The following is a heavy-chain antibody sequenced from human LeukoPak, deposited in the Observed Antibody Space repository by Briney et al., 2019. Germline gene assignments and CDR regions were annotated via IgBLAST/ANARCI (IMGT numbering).Heavy chain of an antibody. V-gene: IGHV3-30*02. CDR1: GFTFSSYA. CDR3: AKVRGRTAAAEYFQD. D-gene: IGHD5-12*01. Sequence: GGSLRLSCAASGFTFSSYAMHWVRQAPGKGLEWVAFIRYDGSNKYYAESVKGRFTISRDNSKNTLYLQMDSLRVEDMAVYYCAKVRGRTAAAEYFQDWGQGTLVTVST. J-gene: IGHJ1*01. CDR2: IRYDGSNK.